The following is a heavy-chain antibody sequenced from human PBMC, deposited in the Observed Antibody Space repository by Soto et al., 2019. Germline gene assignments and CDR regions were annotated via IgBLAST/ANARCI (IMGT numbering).Heavy chain of an antibody. J-gene: IGHJ4*02. CDR2: ISWNSGSI. D-gene: IGHD2-15*01. V-gene: IGHV3-9*01. CDR3: AKGKEYCSGGSCSDFDY. Sequence: GGSLRLSCAASGFTFDDYAMHWVRQAPGKGLEWVSGISWNSGSIGYADSVKGRFTISRDNAKNSLYLQMNSLRAEDTALYYCAKGKEYCSGGSCSDFDYWGQGTLVTVSS. CDR1: GFTFDDYA.